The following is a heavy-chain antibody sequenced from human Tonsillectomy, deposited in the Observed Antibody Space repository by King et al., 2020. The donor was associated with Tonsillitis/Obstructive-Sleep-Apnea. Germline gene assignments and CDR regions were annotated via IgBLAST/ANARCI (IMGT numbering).Heavy chain of an antibody. V-gene: IGHV3-48*02. CDR2: ISSSSSTI. CDR3: ASLKYFQH. J-gene: IGHJ1*01. D-gene: IGHD3-9*01. Sequence: DVQLVESGGGLVQPGGSLRHSCAASAFTFSTYSMNWVRQAPGKGLEWVSYISSSSSTIYYADSVKGRFTISRDNAKNSLYLQMNSLRDEDTAVYYCASLKYFQHWGQGTLVTVSS. CDR1: AFTFSTYS.